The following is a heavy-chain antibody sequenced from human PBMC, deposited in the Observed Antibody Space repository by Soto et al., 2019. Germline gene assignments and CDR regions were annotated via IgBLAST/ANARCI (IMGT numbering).Heavy chain of an antibody. V-gene: IGHV1-69*10. J-gene: IGHJ6*02. CDR2: FIPMLGIA. CDR1: GDSFSRST. Sequence: GASVKVSCKASGDSFSRSTFSWVRQAPGQGLEWMGWFIPMLGIANYAQTFQGRVTITADTSTSTAYMELSSLRSDDTAVYYCARDYGDYYGMDVWGQGTTVTVSS. D-gene: IGHD4-17*01. CDR3: ARDYGDYYGMDV.